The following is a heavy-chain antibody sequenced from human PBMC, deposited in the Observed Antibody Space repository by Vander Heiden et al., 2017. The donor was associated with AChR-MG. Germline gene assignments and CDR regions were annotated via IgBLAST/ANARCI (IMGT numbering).Heavy chain of an antibody. V-gene: IGHV3-7*01. Sequence: VQLVASGGEFVKPGGSLRPPCTASGFTFSSTDWMSWVRQAPGKGLEWVAIIQQEVRVQYYVESVRGRFTISRDNAENSMFLKMDSLRPEDTAVYYCARDRGSHWGQGTLVTVSS. J-gene: IGHJ4*02. CDR2: IQQEVRVQ. D-gene: IGHD3-10*01. CDR3: ARDRGSH. CDR1: GFTFSSTDW.